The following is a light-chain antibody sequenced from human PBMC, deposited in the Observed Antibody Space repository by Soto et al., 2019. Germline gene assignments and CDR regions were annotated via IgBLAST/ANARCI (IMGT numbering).Light chain of an antibody. J-gene: IGLJ1*01. CDR1: SSNIGSKT. CDR3: SAWDDSLNGYV. V-gene: IGLV1-44*01. CDR2: SNN. Sequence: QSLLTQPPSTSGTPGQRVTISCSGSSSNIGSKTVNWYQHLPGTAPKLLIYSNNQRPSGVPERFAGSKSGTSASLAVSELQSEDEADYYCSAWDDSLNGYVFGTGTKLAVL.